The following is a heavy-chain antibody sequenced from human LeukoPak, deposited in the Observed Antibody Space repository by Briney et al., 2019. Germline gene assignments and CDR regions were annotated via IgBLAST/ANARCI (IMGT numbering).Heavy chain of an antibody. Sequence: GGSLRLSCAASGFTFSSYGMHWVRQAPGKGLEWVAFIRYDGSNKYYADSVKGRFTISRDNSKNTLYLQMNSLRAEDTAVYYCARDGNNYYYYMDVWGKGTTVTVSS. J-gene: IGHJ6*03. CDR3: ARDGNNYYYYMDV. CDR1: GFTFSSYG. CDR2: IRYDGSNK. D-gene: IGHD1/OR15-1a*01. V-gene: IGHV3-30*02.